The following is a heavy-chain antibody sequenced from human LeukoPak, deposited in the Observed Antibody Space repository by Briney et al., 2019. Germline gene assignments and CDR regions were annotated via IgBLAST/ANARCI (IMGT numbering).Heavy chain of an antibody. D-gene: IGHD6-19*01. CDR1: GYTLTELS. CDR2: FDPEDGET. CDR3: ATVSVACIEDWFDP. J-gene: IGHJ5*02. V-gene: IGHV1-24*01. Sequence: ASVNVSSKVSGYTLTELSMHWVRQAPGQGREWMGGFDPEDGETIYAQKFQGRVTMTEDTSTDTAYMELSSLRSEDTAVYYCATVSVACIEDWFDPWGQGTLVTVSS.